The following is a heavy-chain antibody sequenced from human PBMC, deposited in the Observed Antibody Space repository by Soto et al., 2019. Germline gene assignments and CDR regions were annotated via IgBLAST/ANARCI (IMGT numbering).Heavy chain of an antibody. CDR3: ARDCGGHCSGAFDI. J-gene: IGHJ3*02. CDR2: ISAYNGNT. D-gene: IGHD2-21*02. Sequence: ASVKVSCKASGYTFTSYGISWVRQAPGQGLEWMGWISAYNGNTNYAQKLQGRVTMTTDTSTSTAYMELRSLRSDDTAVYYCARDCGGHCSGAFDIWGQGTMVTFSS. V-gene: IGHV1-18*01. CDR1: GYTFTSYG.